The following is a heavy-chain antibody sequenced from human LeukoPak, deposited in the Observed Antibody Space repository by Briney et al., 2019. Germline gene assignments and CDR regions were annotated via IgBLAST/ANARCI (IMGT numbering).Heavy chain of an antibody. CDR1: GFTFSRYW. D-gene: IGHD2-15*01. J-gene: IGHJ4*02. Sequence: GGSLRLSCAASGFTFSRYWMHWVRQAPGKGLVWVSRINSDGSTTAYADSVKGRFTISRDNAKNTLYLQMNSLRAEDTAVYYCARVYCSGGSCYYFDYWGQGTLVTVSS. CDR3: ARVYCSGGSCYYFDY. CDR2: INSDGSTT. V-gene: IGHV3-74*01.